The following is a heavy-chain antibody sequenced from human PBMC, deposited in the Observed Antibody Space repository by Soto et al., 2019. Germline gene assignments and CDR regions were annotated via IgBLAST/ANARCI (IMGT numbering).Heavy chain of an antibody. Sequence: QVQLVQSGAEVKKPGASVKVSCKASGYIFTGYYMHWVRQAPGQGLEWMGWINPNSGDTNYAQKLQAWVTMTRDPSISTAYMELSRLKSDDTAVYYCARTDGGPDWYFDLWGRGTLVTVSS. CDR1: GYIFTGYY. D-gene: IGHD2-15*01. J-gene: IGHJ2*01. CDR2: INPNSGDT. V-gene: IGHV1-2*04. CDR3: ARTDGGPDWYFDL.